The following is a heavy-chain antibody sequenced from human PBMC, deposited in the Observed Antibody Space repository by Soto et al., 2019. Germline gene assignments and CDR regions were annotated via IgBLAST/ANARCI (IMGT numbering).Heavy chain of an antibody. CDR1: GFTFSSYA. D-gene: IGHD6-19*01. V-gene: IGHV3-30-3*01. CDR3: ARENKQWLVFDY. CDR2: ISYDGSNK. Sequence: QVQLVESGGGVVQPGRSLRLSCAASGFTFSSYAMHWVCQAPGKGLEWVAVISYDGSNKYYADSVKGRFTISRDNSKNTLYLQMNSLRAEDTAVYYCARENKQWLVFDYWGQGTLVTVSS. J-gene: IGHJ4*02.